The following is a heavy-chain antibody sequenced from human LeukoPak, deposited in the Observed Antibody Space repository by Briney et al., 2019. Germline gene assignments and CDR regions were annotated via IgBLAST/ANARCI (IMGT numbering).Heavy chain of an antibody. CDR2: IWYDGSNK. D-gene: IGHD6-13*01. Sequence: GRSLRLSCAASGFTFSSYGMLWVRQAPGKGLEWVAVIWYDGSNKYYADSVKARFTISRDNSKNTLYLQMNGLRAEDTAVYYCASGSIAAAGTYFDYWGQGTLVTVSS. J-gene: IGHJ4*02. V-gene: IGHV3-33*01. CDR3: ASGSIAAAGTYFDY. CDR1: GFTFSSYG.